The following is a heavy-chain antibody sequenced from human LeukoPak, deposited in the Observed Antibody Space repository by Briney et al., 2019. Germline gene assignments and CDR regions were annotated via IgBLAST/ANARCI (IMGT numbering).Heavy chain of an antibody. J-gene: IGHJ5*02. Sequence: ASVKVSCKASGYTFTSYGISWVRQAPGQGLEWMGWISAYNGNTNYARKLQGRVTMTTDTSTSTAYMELRSLRSDDTAVYYCARVRVAAAGSGFWFDPWGQGTLVTVSS. D-gene: IGHD6-13*01. CDR1: GYTFTSYG. CDR3: ARVRVAAAGSGFWFDP. V-gene: IGHV1-18*01. CDR2: ISAYNGNT.